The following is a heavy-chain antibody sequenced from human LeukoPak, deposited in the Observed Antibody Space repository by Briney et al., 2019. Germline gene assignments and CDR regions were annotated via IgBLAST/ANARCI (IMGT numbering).Heavy chain of an antibody. D-gene: IGHD6-13*01. CDR1: GGSISSGDYY. J-gene: IGHJ6*03. Sequence: SQTLSLTCTVSGGSISSGDYYWSWIRQPPGKGLEWIGYIYYSGSTYYNPSLKSRVTISVDTTENQFSLKLSSVTAADTAVYYCARTSTPAAAANYYYYYMDVWGKGTTVTVSS. V-gene: IGHV4-30-4*08. CDR2: IYYSGST. CDR3: ARTSTPAAAANYYYYYMDV.